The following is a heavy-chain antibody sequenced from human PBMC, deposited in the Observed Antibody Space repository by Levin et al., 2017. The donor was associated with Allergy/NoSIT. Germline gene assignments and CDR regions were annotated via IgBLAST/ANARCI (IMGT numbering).Heavy chain of an antibody. CDR1: GFSLSTSGMS. J-gene: IGHJ3*02. Sequence: GSGPTLVKPTQTLTLTCTPSGFSLSTSGMSVGWIRQSPGKALEWLALIDWDDDKYYSTSLKTRLSISKDTSKNQVVLIMTNLDPVDTATYYCARMIRGVIPAFDIWGQGTTVTVSS. CDR2: IDWDDDK. D-gene: IGHD3-10*01. CDR3: ARMIRGVIPAFDI. V-gene: IGHV2-70*01.